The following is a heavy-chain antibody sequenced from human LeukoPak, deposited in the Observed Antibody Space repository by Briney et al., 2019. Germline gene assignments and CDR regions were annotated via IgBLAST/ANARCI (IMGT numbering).Heavy chain of an antibody. Sequence: PSQTLSLTCTVSGYSISSGYYWGWIRQPPGKGLEWIGSIYHSGSTYYNPSLKSRVTISVDTSKNQFSLKLSSVTAADTAVYYCATTAPMVRGVFDYWGQGTLVTVSS. CDR2: IYHSGST. J-gene: IGHJ4*02. D-gene: IGHD3-10*01. V-gene: IGHV4-38-2*02. CDR1: GYSISSGYY. CDR3: ATTAPMVRGVFDY.